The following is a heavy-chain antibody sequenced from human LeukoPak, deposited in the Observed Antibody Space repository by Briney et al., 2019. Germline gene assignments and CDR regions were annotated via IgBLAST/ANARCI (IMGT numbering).Heavy chain of an antibody. CDR1: GVSFSGYY. CDR3: ARLKYNYDSSDAFDI. CDR2: IYYTGTT. D-gene: IGHD3-22*01. Sequence: SETLSLTCDVYGVSFSGYYWSWIRQPPGKGLECIAYIYYTGTTNYNPSLKSRVTISVDTSKNQFSLKLSSVTAADTAVYYCARLKYNYDSSDAFDIWGQGTLVTVSS. J-gene: IGHJ3*02. V-gene: IGHV4-59*01.